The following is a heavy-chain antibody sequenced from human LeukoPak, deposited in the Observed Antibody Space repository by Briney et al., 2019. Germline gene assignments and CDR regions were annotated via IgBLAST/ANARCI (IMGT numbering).Heavy chain of an antibody. J-gene: IGHJ4*02. CDR2: FDPEDGET. Sequence: ASVKVSCKVSGYTLTELSMHWVRQAPGKGLEWMGGFDPEDGETIYAQKFQGRVTMTEDTSTDTAYMELSSLRSEDTAVYYCATGRRYEAATDYWGQGTLVTVSS. D-gene: IGHD2-15*01. CDR1: GYTLTELS. CDR3: ATGRRYEAATDY. V-gene: IGHV1-24*01.